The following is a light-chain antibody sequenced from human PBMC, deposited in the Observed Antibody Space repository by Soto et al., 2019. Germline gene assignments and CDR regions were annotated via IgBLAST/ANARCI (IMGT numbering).Light chain of an antibody. CDR2: LNSDGSH. CDR3: QTWGTGIQV. J-gene: IGLJ2*01. Sequence: QPVLTQSPSASASLGASVKLTCTLSSGHSSYAIAWHQQQPEKGPRYLMKLNSDGSHSKGDGSPDRFSGSSSGAQRYLTIPGLQSEDEADYYCQTWGTGIQVFGGGTKLTVL. CDR1: SGHSSYA. V-gene: IGLV4-69*01.